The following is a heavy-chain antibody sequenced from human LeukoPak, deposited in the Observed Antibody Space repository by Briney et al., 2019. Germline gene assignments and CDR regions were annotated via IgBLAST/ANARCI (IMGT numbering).Heavy chain of an antibody. D-gene: IGHD6-6*01. V-gene: IGHV4-4*09. CDR1: GGSISSYY. CDR2: IYTSGST. J-gene: IGHJ5*02. Sequence: SETLSLTCTVSGGSISSYYWSWIRQPPGKGLEWVGYIYTSGSTNYNPSLKSRVTISVDTSKNQFSLKLSSVTAADTAVYYCARLAEYSGSSWFDPWGQGTLVTVSS. CDR3: ARLAEYSGSSWFDP.